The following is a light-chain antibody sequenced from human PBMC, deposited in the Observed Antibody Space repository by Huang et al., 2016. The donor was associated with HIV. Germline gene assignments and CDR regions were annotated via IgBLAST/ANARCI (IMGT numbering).Light chain of an antibody. Sequence: DIQLTQSPSSLSASVGDRVTITCQASQDISNYLNWYQQKPGKAPKLLINDASNLETGVPSRFSGSRSGTHFTFTINNLQPEDIATYYCQQYDNRHTFGQGTKLEIK. V-gene: IGKV1-33*01. J-gene: IGKJ2*01. CDR1: QDISNY. CDR3: QQYDNRHT. CDR2: DAS.